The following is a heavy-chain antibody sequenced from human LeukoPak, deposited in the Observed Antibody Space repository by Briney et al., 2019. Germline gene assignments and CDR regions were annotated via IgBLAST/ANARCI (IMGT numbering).Heavy chain of an antibody. CDR1: GFNFRSYG. Sequence: GGSLRLSCAASGFNFRSYGMHWVRQAPGKGLEWVAVISYDGSNRRYADSVKGRFTISRDNSKNTLYVQINSLRAEDTAVYYCAKARGAAAATVYFDYWGQGTLVTVSS. CDR2: ISYDGSNR. J-gene: IGHJ4*02. V-gene: IGHV3-30*18. CDR3: AKARGAAAATVYFDY. D-gene: IGHD6-13*01.